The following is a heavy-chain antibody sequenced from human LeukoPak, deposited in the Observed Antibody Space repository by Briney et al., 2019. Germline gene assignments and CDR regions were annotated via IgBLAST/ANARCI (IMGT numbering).Heavy chain of an antibody. V-gene: IGHV4-34*01. J-gene: IGHJ4*02. CDR2: INHSGST. D-gene: IGHD2-2*01. Sequence: SETLSLTCAVYGGSFSGYYWSWIRQPPGKGLEWIGEINHSGSTNNNPSLKSRVTISVDTSKNQFSLKLSSVTAADTAVYYCATVNSVVVPAAIDYWGQGTLVTVSS. CDR3: ATVNSVVVPAAIDY. CDR1: GGSFSGYY.